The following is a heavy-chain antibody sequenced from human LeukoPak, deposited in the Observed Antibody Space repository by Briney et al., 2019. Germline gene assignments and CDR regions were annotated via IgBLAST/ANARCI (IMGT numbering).Heavy chain of an antibody. Sequence: GASVKVSCKVSGYTLTELSMHWVRQAPGKGLEWMGGFDPEDGETIYAQKFQGRVTMTEDTSTDTAYMELSSLRSEDTAVYYCATDRSPLGPPYYYYYGMDVWGQGTTVTVSS. CDR1: GYTLTELS. CDR3: ATDRSPLGPPYYYYYGMDV. CDR2: FDPEDGET. J-gene: IGHJ6*02. V-gene: IGHV1-24*01.